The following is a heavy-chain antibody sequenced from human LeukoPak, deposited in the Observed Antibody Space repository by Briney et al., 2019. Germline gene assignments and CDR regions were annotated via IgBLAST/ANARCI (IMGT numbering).Heavy chain of an antibody. Sequence: SETLSLTCTVSGDSMTSYYWSFIRQPAGKGLEWIGRIHTSGTTYYNPSLKSRLMMSVDTSKNQFSLRLTSVTAADTAVYYCAKDKTMVTTSVFDIWGQGTMVTVSS. J-gene: IGHJ3*02. D-gene: IGHD4-17*01. CDR2: IHTSGTT. CDR1: GDSMTSYY. V-gene: IGHV4-4*07. CDR3: AKDKTMVTTSVFDI.